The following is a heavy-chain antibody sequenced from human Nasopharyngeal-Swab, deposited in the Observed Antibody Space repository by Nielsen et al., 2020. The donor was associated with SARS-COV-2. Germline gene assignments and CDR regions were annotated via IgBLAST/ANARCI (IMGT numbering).Heavy chain of an antibody. J-gene: IGHJ6*02. Sequence: SVKASCKASGGTFSSYAISWARPAPGPGLEWMGGIIPIFGTANYAQKFQGRVTITADESTSTAYMELSSLRSEDTAVYYCASFPYDSSGSYYYYGMDVWGQGTTVTVSS. CDR2: IIPIFGTA. V-gene: IGHV1-69*13. CDR1: GGTFSSYA. CDR3: ASFPYDSSGSYYYYGMDV. D-gene: IGHD3-22*01.